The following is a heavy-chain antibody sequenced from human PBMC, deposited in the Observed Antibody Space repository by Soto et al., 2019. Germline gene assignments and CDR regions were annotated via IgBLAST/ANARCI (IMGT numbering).Heavy chain of an antibody. CDR1: GYTFTSYG. CDR3: ARTRKWLERYYYGMDV. Sequence: ASVKVSCKASGYTFTSYGISWVRQAPGQGLEWMGWISAYNGNTNYAQKLQGRVTTTTDTSTSTAYMELRSLRSDDTAVYYCARTRKWLERYYYGMDVWGQGTTVTVSS. V-gene: IGHV1-18*01. CDR2: ISAYNGNT. J-gene: IGHJ6*02. D-gene: IGHD6-19*01.